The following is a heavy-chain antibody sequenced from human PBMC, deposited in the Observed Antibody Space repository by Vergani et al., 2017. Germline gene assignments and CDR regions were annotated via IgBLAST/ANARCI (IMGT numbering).Heavy chain of an antibody. Sequence: VQLLESGGDLVQPGGSLRLSCAASGGTFSSYALNWVRQAPGQGLEWMGSIIPSLATTIYAQKFQGRVTITADESTSTAYMELSSLKSEDTAVFYCARGTCSGGSCYRGFEYWGQGSLITVSS. D-gene: IGHD2-15*01. V-gene: IGHV1-69*11. CDR2: IIPSLATT. J-gene: IGHJ4*02. CDR1: GGTFSSYA. CDR3: ARGTCSGGSCYRGFEY.